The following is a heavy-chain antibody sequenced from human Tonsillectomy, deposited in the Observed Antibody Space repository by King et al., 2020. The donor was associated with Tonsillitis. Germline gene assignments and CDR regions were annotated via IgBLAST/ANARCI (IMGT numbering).Heavy chain of an antibody. V-gene: IGHV1-2*04. J-gene: IGHJ4*02. CDR2: INPNSGGT. CDR3: ARVALPTTPYSSSAALPGPFDY. CDR1: GYTFTGYY. Sequence: VQLVESGAEVKKPGASVKVSCKASGYTFTGYYMHWVRQAPGQGLEWMGWINPNSGGTNYAQKFQGWVTMTRDTSISTAYMELSRLRSDDTAVYYCARVALPTTPYSSSAALPGPFDYWGQGTLVTVSS. D-gene: IGHD6-6*01.